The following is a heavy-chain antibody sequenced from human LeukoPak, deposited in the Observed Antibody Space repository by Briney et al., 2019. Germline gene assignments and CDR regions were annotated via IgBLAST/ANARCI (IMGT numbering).Heavy chain of an antibody. V-gene: IGHV1-69*05. CDR2: IIPIFGTA. D-gene: IGHD4-11*01. Sequence: SVKVSCKASGGTFSSYAISWVRQAPGQGLEWMGRIIPIFGTANYAQKFQGRVTITTDESTSTAYMELSSLRSEDTAVYYCARAHYSNPLLKDYWGQGTLVTVSS. CDR3: ARAHYSNPLLKDY. CDR1: GGTFSSYA. J-gene: IGHJ4*02.